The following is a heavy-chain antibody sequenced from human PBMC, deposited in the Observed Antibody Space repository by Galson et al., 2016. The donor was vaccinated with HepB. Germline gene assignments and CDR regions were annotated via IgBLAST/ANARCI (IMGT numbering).Heavy chain of an antibody. CDR3: TRDLGDYDYETHYYYGMDV. Sequence: SLRLSCATSGFTLGDYGMNWFRQAPGKGPEWVAFIRSKAFGGTTEYAASVKGRFTISRDDSKNIAYLQMNSLKTEDTAVYYCTRDLGDYDYETHYYYGMDVWGQGTTVTVSS. D-gene: IGHD4-17*01. CDR2: IRSKAFGGTT. CDR1: GFTLGDYG. J-gene: IGHJ6*02. V-gene: IGHV3-49*03.